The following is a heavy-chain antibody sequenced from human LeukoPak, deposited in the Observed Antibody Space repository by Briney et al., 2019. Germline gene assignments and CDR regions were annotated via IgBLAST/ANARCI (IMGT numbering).Heavy chain of an antibody. CDR2: ISGSGGST. J-gene: IGHJ4*02. D-gene: IGHD3-3*01. Sequence: GGSLRLSCAASGFTFSSYAMSWVRQAPGEGLEWVSAISGSGGSTYYADSVKGRFTISRDNSKNTLYLQMNSLRAEDTAVYYCAKDSLIHYDFWSGSPVDYWGQGTLVTVSS. CDR1: GFTFSSYA. V-gene: IGHV3-23*01. CDR3: AKDSLIHYDFWSGSPVDY.